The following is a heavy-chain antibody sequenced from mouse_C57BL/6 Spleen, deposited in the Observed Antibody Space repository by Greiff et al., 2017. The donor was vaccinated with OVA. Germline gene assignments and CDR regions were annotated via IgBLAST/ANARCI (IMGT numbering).Heavy chain of an antibody. CDR2: IWRGGST. Sequence: VQLQQSGPGLVQPSQSLSITCTVSGFSLTSYGVHWVRQSPGKGLEWLGVIWRGGSTDYNAAFMSRLSITTDNSKSQVFFKMNSLQADDTAIYYCAKGPDYDHFAYWGQGTLVTVSA. CDR3: AKGPDYDHFAY. CDR1: GFSLTSYG. V-gene: IGHV2-5*01. J-gene: IGHJ3*01. D-gene: IGHD2-4*01.